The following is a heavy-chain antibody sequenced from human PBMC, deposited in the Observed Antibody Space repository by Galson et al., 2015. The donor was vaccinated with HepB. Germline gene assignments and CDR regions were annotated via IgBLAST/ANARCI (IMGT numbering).Heavy chain of an antibody. D-gene: IGHD3-16*01. CDR2: IRGSGTGT. Sequence: LRLSCAASGFTFSVYTMNWVRQAPGKGLEWVSAIRGSGTGTYYADSVKGRFTISRDDSKNTLFLPLNSLRAEDTAIYYCAKDSGLGGEDYWGQGILVTVSS. CDR3: AKDSGLGGEDY. CDR1: GFTFSVYT. V-gene: IGHV3-23*01. J-gene: IGHJ4*02.